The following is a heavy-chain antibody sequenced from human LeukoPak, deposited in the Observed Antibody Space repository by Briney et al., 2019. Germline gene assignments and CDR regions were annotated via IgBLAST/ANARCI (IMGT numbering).Heavy chain of an antibody. Sequence: ASVTVSCKASGYTFSTYYLNWVRQAPGQGLEWMGKIDPTSGSAYYAQKFQGRLTMTRDTSTSTVYMELSSLRSEDTAVYYCARAMGYCTVSSCPGMDVWGQGTTVTVSS. CDR1: GYTFSTYY. CDR2: IDPTSGSA. V-gene: IGHV1-46*01. D-gene: IGHD2-15*01. J-gene: IGHJ6*01. CDR3: ARAMGYCTVSSCPGMDV.